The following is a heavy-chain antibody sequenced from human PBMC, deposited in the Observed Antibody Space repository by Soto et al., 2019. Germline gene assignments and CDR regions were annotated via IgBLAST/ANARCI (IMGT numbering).Heavy chain of an antibody. Sequence: SETLSLTCAVYCGSFSGYYWSWIRQPPGKGLEWIGEINHSGSTNYNPSLKSRVTISVDTSKNQFSLKLSSVTAADTAVYYCAIIGRAEQTGGDYWGQGTLVTVS. V-gene: IGHV4-34*01. CDR2: INHSGST. D-gene: IGHD1-26*01. J-gene: IGHJ4*02. CDR3: AIIGRAEQTGGDY. CDR1: CGSFSGYY.